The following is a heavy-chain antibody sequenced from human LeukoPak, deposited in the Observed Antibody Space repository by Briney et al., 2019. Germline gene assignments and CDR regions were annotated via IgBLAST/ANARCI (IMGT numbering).Heavy chain of an antibody. CDR3: ARDGGGAAFDAFDI. CDR2: INWNGGST. J-gene: IGHJ3*02. Sequence: GGSLRLSCAASGFTFDDYGMSWVRQAPGKGLEWVSGINWNGGSTGYADSVKGRFTISRDNAKNSLYLQMNSLRAEDTALYYCARDGGGAAFDAFDIWGQGTMVAVSS. CDR1: GFTFDDYG. V-gene: IGHV3-20*04. D-gene: IGHD2-15*01.